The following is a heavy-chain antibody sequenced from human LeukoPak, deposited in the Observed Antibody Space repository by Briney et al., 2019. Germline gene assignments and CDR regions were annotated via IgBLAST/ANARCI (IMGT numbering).Heavy chain of an antibody. CDR3: ARGDLAFVPAADRYGYYL. CDR2: ISPNNGGK. V-gene: IGHV1-2*02. CDR1: GYTFTGYY. Sequence: ASVKVSCKASGYTFTGYYIHWVRQAPGQGLHWMGWISPNNGGKKYAQNFQGRVTMTRATSISTAYMELTNLKSDDTAVYYCARGDLAFVPAADRYGYYLWGQGTLVTVSS. J-gene: IGHJ4*02. D-gene: IGHD2-2*01.